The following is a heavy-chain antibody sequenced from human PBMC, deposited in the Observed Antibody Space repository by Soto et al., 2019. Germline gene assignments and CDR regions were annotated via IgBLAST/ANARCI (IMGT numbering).Heavy chain of an antibody. CDR1: GFSLSTSGVG. V-gene: IGHV2-5*02. CDR2: IYWDGDK. J-gene: IGHJ5*02. CDR3: AHIPSYYQYDWFDP. Sequence: QITLKESGPTLVKPTQTLTLTCTFSGFSLSTSGVGVGWIRQPPGKALECLALIYWDGDKRYRPSLQSRLSLTKDTSKNQVVLTMTNMDPVDTATYYCAHIPSYYQYDWFDPWGQGTLVTVSS. D-gene: IGHD3-10*01.